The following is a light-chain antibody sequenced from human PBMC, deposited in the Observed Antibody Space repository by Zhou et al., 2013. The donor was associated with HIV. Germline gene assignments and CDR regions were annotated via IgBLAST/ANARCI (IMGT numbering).Light chain of an antibody. CDR1: QTIGSW. Sequence: DIQMTQSPSTLSASVGDRVTITCRASQTIGSWLAWYQQKPGKAPNLLIYKASNLESGVPSRFSGSGSGTEFTLTISSLQPDDFATYYCQQYKSYSWTFGQGTKVEIK. CDR3: QQYKSYSWT. J-gene: IGKJ1*01. CDR2: KAS. V-gene: IGKV1-5*03.